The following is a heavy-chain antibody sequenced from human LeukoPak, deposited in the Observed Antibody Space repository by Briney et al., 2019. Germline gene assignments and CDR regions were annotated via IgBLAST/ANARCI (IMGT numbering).Heavy chain of an antibody. D-gene: IGHD6-13*01. CDR2: MNPNSGNT. J-gene: IGHJ6*03. V-gene: IGHV1-8*02. CDR1: GGTFSSYA. CDR3: ARAGVGSSILYYHYYMDV. Sequence: ASVKVSCKASGGTFSSYAISWVRQATGQGLEWTGWMNPNSGNTGYAQKFQGRVTMTRNTSISTAYMELSSLRSEDTAVYYCARAGVGSSILYYHYYMDVWGKGTTVTVSS.